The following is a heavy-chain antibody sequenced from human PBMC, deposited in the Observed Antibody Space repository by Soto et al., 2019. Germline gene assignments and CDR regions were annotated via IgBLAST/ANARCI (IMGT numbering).Heavy chain of an antibody. CDR1: GCSFTSYW. Sequence: PXESLEISCKGSGCSFTSYWITWVRQMPGKGLEWMGTIDPSDSYTNYSPSFQGHVTISADKSTSTAYLQWSSLKASDTAIYYCTRRALTTASPFDYWGQGTLVTVSS. CDR3: TRRALTTASPFDY. CDR2: IDPSDSYT. D-gene: IGHD4-4*01. J-gene: IGHJ4*02. V-gene: IGHV5-10-1*01.